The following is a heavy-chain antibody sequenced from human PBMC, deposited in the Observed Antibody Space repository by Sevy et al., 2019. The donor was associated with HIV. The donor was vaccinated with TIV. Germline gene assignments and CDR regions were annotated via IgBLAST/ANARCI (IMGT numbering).Heavy chain of an antibody. Sequence: GGSLRLSCAISGFTVNDKYIIWVRQAPGKGLEWVSVIFSSGSTYYADSAKGRFTISRDNSKNTVDLQMNSVRAEDTVVYYCVSRFLSYRSGWSYFDYWGQGTLVTVSS. CDR3: VSRFLSYRSGWSYFDY. V-gene: IGHV3-53*05. J-gene: IGHJ4*02. CDR2: IFSSGST. CDR1: GFTVNDKY. D-gene: IGHD6-19*01.